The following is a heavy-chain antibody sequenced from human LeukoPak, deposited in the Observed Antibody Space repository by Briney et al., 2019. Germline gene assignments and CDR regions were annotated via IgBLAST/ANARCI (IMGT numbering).Heavy chain of an antibody. D-gene: IGHD5-12*01. J-gene: IGHJ1*01. CDR1: GFTFDDYA. V-gene: IGHV3-9*01. CDR3: AKDKGYEGQYFQH. CDR2: ISWNSGSI. Sequence: GGSLRLSCAASGFTFDDYAMHWVRQAPGKGLEWVSGISWNSGSIGYADSVKGRFTISRDNAKNSLYLQMNSLRAEDTALYYCAKDKGYEGQYFQHWGQGTLVTVSS.